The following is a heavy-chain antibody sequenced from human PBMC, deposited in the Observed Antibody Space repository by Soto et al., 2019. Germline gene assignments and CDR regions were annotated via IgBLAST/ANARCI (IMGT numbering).Heavy chain of an antibody. D-gene: IGHD6-19*01. V-gene: IGHV1-18*01. CDR2: ISAYNGNT. CDR3: ARDRGVAPPVAGNTHYYYYMDV. J-gene: IGHJ6*03. CDR1: GYSFTNYG. Sequence: QDQLVQSGVEVQKPGASVKVSCKASGYSFTNYGITWVRQAPGQGFEWMGWISAYNGNTNYAQKFQGRVTMTTDASTSTAYLELRSLRSDYTAVYYCARDRGVAPPVAGNTHYYYYMDVWGKGTTVTVSS.